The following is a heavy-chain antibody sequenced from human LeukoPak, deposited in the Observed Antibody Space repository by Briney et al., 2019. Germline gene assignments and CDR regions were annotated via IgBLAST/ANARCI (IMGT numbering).Heavy chain of an antibody. J-gene: IGHJ5*02. V-gene: IGHV4-34*01. Sequence: SETLSLTCAVYGGSFSSYNWAWIRQPPGKGLEWIGNLDNSGSTYYNPSLKSRVTISVDTSKDQFSLKLYSVAATDTAVYYCARPPGIAAAWFDPWGQGTLVTVSS. CDR1: GGSFSSYN. CDR2: LDNSGST. D-gene: IGHD6-13*01. CDR3: ARPPGIAAAWFDP.